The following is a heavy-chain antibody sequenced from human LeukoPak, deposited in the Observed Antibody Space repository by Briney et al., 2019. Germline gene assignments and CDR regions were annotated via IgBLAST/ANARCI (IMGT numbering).Heavy chain of an antibody. CDR1: GFPFSSYA. Sequence: GSLRLSCAASGFPFSSYATSWVRQAPGKGLEWVSAISGSGGSTYYADSVKGRFTISRDNSKNTLYLQMNSLRAEDTAVYYCAKGVIAVAGNWFDPWGQGTLVTVSS. CDR3: AKGVIAVAGNWFDP. CDR2: ISGSGGST. V-gene: IGHV3-23*01. D-gene: IGHD6-19*01. J-gene: IGHJ5*02.